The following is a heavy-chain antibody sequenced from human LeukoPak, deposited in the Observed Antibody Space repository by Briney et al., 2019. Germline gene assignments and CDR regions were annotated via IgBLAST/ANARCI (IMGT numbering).Heavy chain of an antibody. CDR3: ARDHDGGKYYYESSGYSH. V-gene: IGHV3-21*01. Sequence: GESLRLSCAASGFTFSSYGLNWARQAPGKGLEWVSTISSGGHIYYEDSVKGRFTISRDNAKNSLYLQMSSLRAEDTAVYYCARDHDGGKYYYESSGYSHWGQGILVTVSS. J-gene: IGHJ4*02. D-gene: IGHD3-22*01. CDR2: ISSGGHI. CDR1: GFTFSSYG.